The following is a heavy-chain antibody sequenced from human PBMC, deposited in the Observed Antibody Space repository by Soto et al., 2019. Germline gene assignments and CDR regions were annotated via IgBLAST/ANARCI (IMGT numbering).Heavy chain of an antibody. D-gene: IGHD1-7*01. CDR2: ISSSSSYI. CDR3: ARDLDWNSGGGY. Sequence: GGSLRLSCAASGFTFSSYSMNWVRQAPGKGLEWVSSISSSSSYIYYADSVKGRFTISRDNAKNSLYLQMNSLRAEDTAVYYCARDLDWNSGGGYWGQGTLVTVSS. J-gene: IGHJ4*02. CDR1: GFTFSSYS. V-gene: IGHV3-21*01.